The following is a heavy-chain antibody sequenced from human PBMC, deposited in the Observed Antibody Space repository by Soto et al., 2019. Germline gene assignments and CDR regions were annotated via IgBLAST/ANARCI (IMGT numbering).Heavy chain of an antibody. D-gene: IGHD3-16*01. CDR3: SRGRDPHKGGRT. CDR1: GGSISSSNW. Sequence: SETLSLTCAVSGGSISSSNWWSWVRQPPGKGLEWIGEIYHSGSTNYNPSLKSRVTISLDTSKNQFSLKLTSVTAADTAVYFCSRGRDPHKGGRTWGQGTLVTVSS. CDR2: IYHSGST. V-gene: IGHV4-4*02. J-gene: IGHJ5*02.